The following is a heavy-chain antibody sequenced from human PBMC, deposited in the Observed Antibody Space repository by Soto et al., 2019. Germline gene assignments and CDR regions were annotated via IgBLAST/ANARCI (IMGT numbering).Heavy chain of an antibody. CDR1: GFTFSNFA. V-gene: IGHV3-23*01. D-gene: IGHD2-15*01. CDR2: ISGSGGST. J-gene: IGHJ4*02. Sequence: GGSLRLFCAASGFTFSNFAMSWVRQAPGKGLEWVSAISGSGGSTYYADSVKGRFTISRDYSKNTLYLQMNSLRAEDTAVYYCAKINTNYCSGGSCYRAFDYWGQGTLVTVSS. CDR3: AKINTNYCSGGSCYRAFDY.